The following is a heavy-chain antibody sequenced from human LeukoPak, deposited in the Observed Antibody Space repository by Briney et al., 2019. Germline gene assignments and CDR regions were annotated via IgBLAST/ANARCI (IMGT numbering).Heavy chain of an antibody. Sequence: PSETLSLTCAVYGGSFSGYYWSWIRQPPGKGLEWIGEINHSGRTNYNPSLKSRVTISVDTSKNQFSLKLSSVTAADTAVYYCARDIPPNYYDSSGYYYMDVWGKGTTVTISS. CDR1: GGSFSGYY. J-gene: IGHJ6*03. D-gene: IGHD3-22*01. CDR3: ARDIPPNYYDSSGYYYMDV. V-gene: IGHV4-34*01. CDR2: INHSGRT.